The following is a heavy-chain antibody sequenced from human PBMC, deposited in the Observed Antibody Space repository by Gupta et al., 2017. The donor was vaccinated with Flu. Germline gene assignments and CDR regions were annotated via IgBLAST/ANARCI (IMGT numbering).Heavy chain of an antibody. Sequence: QLQLQESGPGLVKPSETLSLTCTVSGGSISSGDYFWGWIRQPPGKGLEWIASIYYSGSTFYNPSLKSRVSISVDTSRNQFSLKLSSVTAADKAIYYCARRAYFDSNGYLYFFDQWGQGALVTVSS. CDR3: ARRAYFDSNGYLYFFDQ. CDR1: GGSISSGDYF. D-gene: IGHD3-22*01. V-gene: IGHV4-39*01. J-gene: IGHJ4*02. CDR2: IYYSGST.